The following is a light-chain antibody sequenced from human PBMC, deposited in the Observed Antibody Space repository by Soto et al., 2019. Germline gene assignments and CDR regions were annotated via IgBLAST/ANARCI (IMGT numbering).Light chain of an antibody. J-gene: IGKJ1*01. V-gene: IGKV3-11*01. CDR1: QSVSSY. Sequence: EIVLTQSPATLSLSPGERATLSCRASQSVSSYLAWYQQKPGQAPRLLIYDASNRATGIPARFSGSGSGTDVTLTISSLAPEDFAVYYCQQRSNWPWTFGQGTKVEIK. CDR3: QQRSNWPWT. CDR2: DAS.